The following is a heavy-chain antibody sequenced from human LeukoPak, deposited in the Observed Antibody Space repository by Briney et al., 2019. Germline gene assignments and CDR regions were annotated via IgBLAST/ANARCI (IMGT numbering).Heavy chain of an antibody. CDR3: ARSDYFHN. V-gene: IGHV3-74*01. CDR1: GFSLSGSW. Sequence: GGSLRLSCEASGFSLSGSWMHLVRQAPGKGLMWVSQNKYDGTTKNYADSVRGRFTISRDNAKNTLYLHMNDLRAEDTAVYYCARSDYFHNWGQGTMVVVST. J-gene: IGHJ3*02. CDR2: NKYDGTTK. D-gene: IGHD3-16*01.